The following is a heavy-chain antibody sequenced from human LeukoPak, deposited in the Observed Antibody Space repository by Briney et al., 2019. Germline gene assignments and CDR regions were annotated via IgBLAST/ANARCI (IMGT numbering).Heavy chain of an antibody. V-gene: IGHV3-30*09. CDR2: ISTDAYYK. Sequence: GGSLRLSCAASGFTFSAYPFHWVRQAPGKGLEWVAAISTDAYYKYHGDSVRGRFAISRDNYMNSLYLQLNGLRAEDTAVYYCARGRDPRNWFDPWGQGTLVTVSS. J-gene: IGHJ5*02. CDR3: ARGRDPRNWFDP. CDR1: GFTFSAYP.